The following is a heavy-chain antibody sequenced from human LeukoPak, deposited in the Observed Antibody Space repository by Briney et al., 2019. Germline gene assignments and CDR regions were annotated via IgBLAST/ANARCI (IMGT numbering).Heavy chain of an antibody. J-gene: IGHJ4*02. V-gene: IGHV4-34*01. Sequence: SETLSLTCAVYVGSFSGYYWSWIRQPPGKGLEWIGEINHSGSTNYNPSLKSRVTISVDTSKNQFSLKLSSVTAADTAVYYCARSYSSSSVSFDYWGQGTLVTVSS. CDR2: INHSGST. D-gene: IGHD6-6*01. CDR1: VGSFSGYY. CDR3: ARSYSSSSVSFDY.